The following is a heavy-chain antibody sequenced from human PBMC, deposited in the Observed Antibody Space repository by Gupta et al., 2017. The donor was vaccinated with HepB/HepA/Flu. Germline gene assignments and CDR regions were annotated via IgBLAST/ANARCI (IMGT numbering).Heavy chain of an antibody. Sequence: QLQLQESGPGLVKASETLSLTCSVSGGSITSSSYYWAWIRQPPGKGLEWIGTMFYTGTTYYNPSLKSRLTISVDTSKNQFSLKLTSVAPADTAIYYCARPFGDHWGQGAIVTVSS. V-gene: IGHV4-39*01. CDR1: GGSITSSSYY. J-gene: IGHJ4*02. CDR3: ARPFGDH. D-gene: IGHD3-16*01. CDR2: MFYTGTT.